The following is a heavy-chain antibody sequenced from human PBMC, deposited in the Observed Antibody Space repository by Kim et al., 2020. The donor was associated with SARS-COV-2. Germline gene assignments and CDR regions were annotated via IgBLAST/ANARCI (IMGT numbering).Heavy chain of an antibody. CDR3: ASDLSHYYGSGSLDY. J-gene: IGHJ4*02. CDR2: IIPIFGTA. D-gene: IGHD3-10*01. CDR1: GGTFSSYA. V-gene: IGHV1-69*13. Sequence: SVKVSCKASGGTFSSYAISWVRQAPGQGLEWMGGIIPIFGTANYAQKFQGRVTITADESTSTAYMELSSLRSEDTAVYYCASDLSHYYGSGSLDYWGQGTLVTVSS.